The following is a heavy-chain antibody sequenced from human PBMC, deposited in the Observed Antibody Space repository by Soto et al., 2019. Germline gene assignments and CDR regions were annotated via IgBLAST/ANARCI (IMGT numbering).Heavy chain of an antibody. CDR2: IYSGGST. J-gene: IGHJ3*02. CDR3: ARDRGAKDAFDI. CDR1: GFTVSSNY. D-gene: IGHD1-26*01. Sequence: EVQLVETGGGLIQPGVSLRLSCAASGFTVSSNYMSWVRQAPGKGLELVSVIYSGGSTYYADSVKGRFTISRDNAKNTLYLQMNSLRAEDTAVYYCARDRGAKDAFDIWGQGTMVTVSS. V-gene: IGHV3-53*02.